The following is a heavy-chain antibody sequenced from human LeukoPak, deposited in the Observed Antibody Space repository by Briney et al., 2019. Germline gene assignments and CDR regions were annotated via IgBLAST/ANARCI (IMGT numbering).Heavy chain of an antibody. CDR2: IYSGGTT. D-gene: IGHD2-15*01. CDR3: ARGGPDCSGGSCYVS. CDR1: GFTVSSNF. Sequence: GGSLRLSCAASGFTVSSNFMNWVRQAPGKGLEWVSVIYSGGTTYYADSVKGRSTISRDNSKNTLYLQMNSLRAEDTAVYYCARGGPDCSGGSCYVSWGQGTLVTVSS. V-gene: IGHV3-53*01. J-gene: IGHJ5*02.